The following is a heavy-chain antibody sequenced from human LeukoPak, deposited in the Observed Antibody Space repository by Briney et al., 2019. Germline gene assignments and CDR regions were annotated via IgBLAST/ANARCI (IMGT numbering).Heavy chain of an antibody. CDR3: ARDMVSIYYGSGSTNYGMDV. CDR2: ISSSGSTI. Sequence: GGSLRLSCAASGFTFSDYYMSWIRQAPGKGLEWVSYISSSGSTIYYADSVKGRFTISRDNAKNSLYLQMNSLRAEDTAVYYCARDMVSIYYGSGSTNYGMDVWGQGTTVTVSS. J-gene: IGHJ6*02. V-gene: IGHV3-11*01. D-gene: IGHD3-10*01. CDR1: GFTFSDYY.